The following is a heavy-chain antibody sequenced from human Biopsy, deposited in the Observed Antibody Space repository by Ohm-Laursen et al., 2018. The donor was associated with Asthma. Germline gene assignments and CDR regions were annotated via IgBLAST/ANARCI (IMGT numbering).Heavy chain of an antibody. CDR3: ARGYSGSDRIVYYYPGLEV. CDR1: GDSFSNYA. CDR2: LIPVLGTP. J-gene: IGHJ6*02. Sequence: GASVKVSCKASGDSFSNYAISWVRQAPGQGLEWMGGLIPVLGTPDHAQMFEGRVTITADESTSTAYMELSSLSSEDTAVYYCARGYSGSDRIVYYYPGLEVWDQGTTVTVSS. V-gene: IGHV1-69*13. D-gene: IGHD5-12*01.